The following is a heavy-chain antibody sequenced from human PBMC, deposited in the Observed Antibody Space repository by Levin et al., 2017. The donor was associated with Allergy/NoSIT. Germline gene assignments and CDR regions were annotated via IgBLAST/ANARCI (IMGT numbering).Heavy chain of an antibody. CDR1: GYTFTGYY. V-gene: IGHV1-2*02. CDR2: INPNSGGT. J-gene: IGHJ4*02. Sequence: GESLKISCKASGYTFTGYYIHWVRQAPGQGLEWMGWINPNSGGTNYAQKFQGRVTMTRDTSISTAYMELSRLRSDDTAVYYCARRFASGNYPYYFDYWGQGTLVTVSS. D-gene: IGHD1-7*01. CDR3: ARRFASGNYPYYFDY.